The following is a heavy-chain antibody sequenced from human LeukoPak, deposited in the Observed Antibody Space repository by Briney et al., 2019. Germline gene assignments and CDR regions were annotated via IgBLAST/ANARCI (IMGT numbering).Heavy chain of an antibody. CDR2: ISASGGST. Sequence: GGSLRLSCAASGFTFSSYAMSWVSHAPGKGLEWVSAISASGGSTNYADSVKGRFTICRDTSKNTLYLQMNSLRAEDTAVYYCAKDKTKVTLWGKGTLVTVSS. V-gene: IGHV3-23*01. CDR1: GFTFSSYA. J-gene: IGHJ4*02. CDR3: AKDKTKVTL. D-gene: IGHD4-11*01.